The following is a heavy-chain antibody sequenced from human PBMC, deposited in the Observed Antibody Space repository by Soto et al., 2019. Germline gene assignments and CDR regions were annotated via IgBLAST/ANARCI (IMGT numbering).Heavy chain of an antibody. CDR3: AKLMGSHTGTTSDY. V-gene: IGHV3-23*01. J-gene: IGHJ4*02. D-gene: IGHD1-7*01. Sequence: AGGSLRLSCAASGFSFSSYAMTWVRQAPGKGLEWVSGISGSAGSIDYADSVKGRFTISRDNSRNTLYLQMNSLRVEDTAVYYCAKLMGSHTGTTSDYWGQGALVTVSS. CDR1: GFSFSSYA. CDR2: ISGSAGSI.